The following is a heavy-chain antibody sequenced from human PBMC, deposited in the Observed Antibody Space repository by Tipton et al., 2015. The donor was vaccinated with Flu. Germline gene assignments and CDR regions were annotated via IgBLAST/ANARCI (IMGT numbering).Heavy chain of an antibody. J-gene: IGHJ4*02. Sequence: TLSLTCTVSGYSISSGYYWGWIRQPPGKGLEWIGSIYHSGSIYYNPSLKSRVTISVDTSKNQFSLKLSSVTAADTAVYYCARAGAVAGPGVFDYWGQGTLVTVS. CDR1: GYSISSGYY. CDR3: ARAGAVAGPGVFDY. D-gene: IGHD6-19*01. V-gene: IGHV4-38-2*02. CDR2: IYHSGSI.